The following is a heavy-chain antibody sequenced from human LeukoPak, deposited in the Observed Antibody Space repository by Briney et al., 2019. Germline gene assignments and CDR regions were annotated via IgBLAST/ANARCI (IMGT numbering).Heavy chain of an antibody. CDR2: INWDGGGT. CDR1: GFTFDDYG. CDR3: ARANYVWGSYPNWFDP. V-gene: IGHV3-20*04. Sequence: GGSLRLSCAASGFTFDDYGMSWVRQGPGKGLECGSGINWDGGGTGYADSVKRRFTISRDNAKNSLYLQMNRLRAEDTALYYCARANYVWGSYPNWFDPWGQGTLVTVSS. J-gene: IGHJ5*02. D-gene: IGHD3-16*01.